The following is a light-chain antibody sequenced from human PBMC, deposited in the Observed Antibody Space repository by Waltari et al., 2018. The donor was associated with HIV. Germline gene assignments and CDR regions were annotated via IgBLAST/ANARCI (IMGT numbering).Light chain of an antibody. V-gene: IGLV1-47*01. CDR2: KNN. J-gene: IGLJ3*02. Sequence: HSVLTQSPSASGTPGQRVPISCSGSSSNIGRNYVYWYQQLPGTTPKLIIYKNNEQPSGVPDRFSGSKSGTSASLAISGLRSEDEADYYCATWDAGLSGVFGGGTKLTVL. CDR3: ATWDAGLSGV. CDR1: SSNIGRNY.